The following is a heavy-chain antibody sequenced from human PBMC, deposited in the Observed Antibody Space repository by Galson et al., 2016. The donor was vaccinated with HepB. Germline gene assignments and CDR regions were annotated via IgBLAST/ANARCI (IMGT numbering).Heavy chain of an antibody. CDR3: AKERLVRRIFDH. D-gene: IGHD1-1*01. V-gene: IGHV3-23*01. CDR1: GFVFSNFG. CDR2: ISTRRTT. J-gene: IGHJ4*02. Sequence: SLRLSCAAPGFVFSNFGLSWVRQAPGKGLEWVASISTRRTTYYSDSVQGRFTISRDNSNNTLYLQMNGLRAEDTAVYYCAKERLVRRIFDHWGQGTPLTVSS.